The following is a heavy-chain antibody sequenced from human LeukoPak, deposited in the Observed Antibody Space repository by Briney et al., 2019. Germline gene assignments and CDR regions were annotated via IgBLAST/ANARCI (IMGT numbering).Heavy chain of an antibody. V-gene: IGHV1-18*01. CDR3: ARTRPHSGTNAFDI. CDR1: GYTFTSYG. CDR2: ISAYNGNT. Sequence: GASVKVSCKASGYTFTSYGISWVRQAPGQGLEWMGWISAYNGNTNYAQKLQGRVTMTTDTSTSTAYMELRSLRSDDTAVYYCARTRPHSGTNAFDIWGQGTMVTVSS. D-gene: IGHD1-26*01. J-gene: IGHJ3*02.